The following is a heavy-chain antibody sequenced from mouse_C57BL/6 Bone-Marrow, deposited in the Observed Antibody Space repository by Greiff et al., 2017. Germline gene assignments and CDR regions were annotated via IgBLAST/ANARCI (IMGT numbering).Heavy chain of an antibody. CDR3: AMDRCYGSSGFAY. Sequence: QVQLQQPGAELVMPGASVKLSCKASGYTFTSSWMHWVKQRPGQGLEWIGEIDPSDSYTNYNQKFKGKSTLTVDKSSSTAYMQLSSLTSEDSAVYYCAMDRCYGSSGFAYWGQGTRVTVSA. D-gene: IGHD1-1*01. CDR1: GYTFTSSW. J-gene: IGHJ3*01. CDR2: IDPSDSYT. V-gene: IGHV1-69*01.